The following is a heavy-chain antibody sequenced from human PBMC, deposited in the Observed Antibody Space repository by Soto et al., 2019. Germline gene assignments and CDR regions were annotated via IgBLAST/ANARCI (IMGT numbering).Heavy chain of an antibody. V-gene: IGHV5-51*01. CDR2: TYPGDSDT. D-gene: IGHD6-19*01. J-gene: IGHJ4*02. Sequence: GESLKISCKGSGYSLTSYWIGWVRQMPGKGLEWMGITYPGDSDTRYSPSFQGQVTISADKSISTAYLQWSSLKASDTAMYYCARPRSIAVAGTFDYWGQGTLVTVSS. CDR1: GYSLTSYW. CDR3: ARPRSIAVAGTFDY.